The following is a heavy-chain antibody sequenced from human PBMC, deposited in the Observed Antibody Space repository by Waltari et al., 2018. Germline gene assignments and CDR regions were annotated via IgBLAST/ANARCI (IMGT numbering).Heavy chain of an antibody. CDR2: KKHDGSEK. Sequence: EVQLVESGGGLVMPGGSLRLSCAASGFTFSSYWMSWVRQAPGKGLQWLANKKHDGSEKYYVDSVKGRFTISRDNAKNSLYLQMNSLRAEDTAVYYCARDGYKRDDAFDIWGQGTMVTVSS. CDR1: GFTFSSYW. D-gene: IGHD5-12*01. CDR3: ARDGYKRDDAFDI. J-gene: IGHJ3*02. V-gene: IGHV3-7*01.